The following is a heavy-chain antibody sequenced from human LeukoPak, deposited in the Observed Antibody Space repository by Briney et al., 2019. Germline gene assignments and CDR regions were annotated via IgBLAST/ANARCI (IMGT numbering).Heavy chain of an antibody. J-gene: IGHJ5*02. CDR2: MNPNSGNT. CDR1: GYTFTSYD. D-gene: IGHD2-2*01. Sequence: PLASVKVSCKAYGYTFTSYDINWVRQATGQGLEWMGWMNPNSGNTGYAQKFQGRVTMTRNTSISTAYMELSSLRSEDTAVYYCARDEGYDNWFDPWGQGTLVTVSS. CDR3: ARDEGYDNWFDP. V-gene: IGHV1-8*01.